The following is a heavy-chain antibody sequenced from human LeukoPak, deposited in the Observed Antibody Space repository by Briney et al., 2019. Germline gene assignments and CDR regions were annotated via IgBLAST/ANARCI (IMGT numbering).Heavy chain of an antibody. CDR2: IIPIFGTA. D-gene: IGHD4-17*01. J-gene: IGHJ4*02. CDR3: ASLTTVTTGDDY. Sequence: ASVKVSCKASGYTFTSYYMHWVRQAPGQGLEWMGRIIPIFGTANYAQKFQGRVTITTDESTSTAYMELSSLRSEDTAVYYCASLTTVTTGDDYWGQGTLVTVSS. V-gene: IGHV1-69*05. CDR1: GYTFTSYY.